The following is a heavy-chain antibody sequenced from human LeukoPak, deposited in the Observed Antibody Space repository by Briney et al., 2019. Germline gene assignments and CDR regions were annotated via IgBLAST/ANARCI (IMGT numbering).Heavy chain of an antibody. J-gene: IGHJ1*01. CDR3: AKDDYYDFWSGYSAGDFQH. V-gene: IGHV3-30*02. CDR1: GFTFSSYA. Sequence: GGSLRLSCAASGFTFSSYAMHWVRQAPGKGLERGAFIRYDGSNKYYADSVKGRFTISRDNSKNTLYLQMNSLRAEDTAVYYCAKDDYYDFWSGYSAGDFQHWGQGTLVTVSS. D-gene: IGHD3-3*01. CDR2: IRYDGSNK.